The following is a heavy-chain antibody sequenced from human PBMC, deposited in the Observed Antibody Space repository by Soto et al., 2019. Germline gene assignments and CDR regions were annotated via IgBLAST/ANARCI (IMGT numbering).Heavy chain of an antibody. CDR1: GFTFGSYA. D-gene: IGHD3-3*01. J-gene: IGHJ5*02. CDR2: ISGSGGST. V-gene: IGHV3-23*01. Sequence: GGSLRLSCAASGFTFGSYAMSWVRQAPGKGLEWVSAISGSGGSTYYADSVKGRFTISRDNSKNTLYLQMNSLRAEDTAVYYCAKVPGDFWSGYTNWFDPWGQGTLVTVSS. CDR3: AKVPGDFWSGYTNWFDP.